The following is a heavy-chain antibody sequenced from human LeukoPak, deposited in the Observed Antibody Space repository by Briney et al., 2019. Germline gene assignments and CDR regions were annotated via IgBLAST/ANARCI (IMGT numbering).Heavy chain of an antibody. Sequence: GASVKVSCKPSDYTFTIYGISWVRQAPGQGLEWMGWISAYNGNTNYAQKLQGRVTMTTDTSTSTAYMELRSLRSDDTAVYYCASSTDDYGDYTSDAFDIWGQGTMVTVSS. D-gene: IGHD4-17*01. V-gene: IGHV1-18*01. CDR3: ASSTDDYGDYTSDAFDI. CDR1: DYTFTIYG. J-gene: IGHJ3*02. CDR2: ISAYNGNT.